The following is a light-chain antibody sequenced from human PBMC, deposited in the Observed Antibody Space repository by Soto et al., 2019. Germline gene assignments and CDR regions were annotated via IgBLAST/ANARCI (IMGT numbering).Light chain of an antibody. CDR1: QSISTL. J-gene: IGKJ3*01. CDR3: QQSYTTPQFT. CDR2: GAS. Sequence: DIHMTQSPSSLSASVGDRVTITCRASQSISTLLNWYQQKPGKAPKLLIYGASTLQSGVPSRFSGGGSGTDFTLTISSLQPEDFATYYCQQSYTTPQFTFGPGTKVHI. V-gene: IGKV1-39*01.